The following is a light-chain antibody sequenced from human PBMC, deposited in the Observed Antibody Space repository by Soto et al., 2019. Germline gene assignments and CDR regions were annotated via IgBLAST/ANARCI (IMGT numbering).Light chain of an antibody. CDR1: LSVSGSY. CDR3: HQYNNWPPWT. CDR2: GAS. J-gene: IGKJ1*01. V-gene: IGKV3-15*01. Sequence: EIVLPQSPGALSFSPGERATLSCRASLSVSGSYLAWYQQKPGQAPRLLIYGASTRATGIPARFSGSGSGTEFTLTISSLQSEDFAVYYCHQYNNWPPWTFGQGTKVDIK.